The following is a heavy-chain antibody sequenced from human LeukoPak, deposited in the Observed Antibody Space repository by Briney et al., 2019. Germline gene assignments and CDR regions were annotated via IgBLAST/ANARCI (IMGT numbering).Heavy chain of an antibody. CDR3: ARHAYCGGDCFGGAFEI. V-gene: IGHV4-59*08. CDR1: GGSISYYY. J-gene: IGHJ3*02. CDR2: VYYSGST. Sequence: SETLSLTCTVSGGSISYYYWSCIRQPPGKGLEWIGYVYYSGSTSYNPSLKSRVTISLDTSKHQFSLKLNSVTAADTAVYYCARHAYCGGDCFGGAFEIWGQGTMVTVSS. D-gene: IGHD2-21*02.